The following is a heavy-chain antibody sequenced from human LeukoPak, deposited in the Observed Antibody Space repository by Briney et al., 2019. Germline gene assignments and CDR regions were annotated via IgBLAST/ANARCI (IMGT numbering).Heavy chain of an antibody. D-gene: IGHD4-17*01. CDR1: GYTFIDYH. V-gene: IGHV1-2*02. CDR2: INPNSGGT. CDR3: ARGTTVIQTLDY. Sequence: ASVKVSCKASGYTFIDYHIHWVRQAPGQGLEWMAWINPNSGGTNSAQKFQGRVIMTRDTSISTAYMELSRLRSDDTAVYYCARGTTVIQTLDYWGQGTLVTVSS. J-gene: IGHJ4*02.